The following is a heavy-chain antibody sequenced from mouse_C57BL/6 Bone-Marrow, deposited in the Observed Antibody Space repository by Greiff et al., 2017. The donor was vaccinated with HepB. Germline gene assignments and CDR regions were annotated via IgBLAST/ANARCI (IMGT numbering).Heavy chain of an antibody. V-gene: IGHV1-69*01. CDR1: GYTFTSYW. D-gene: IGHD1-1*01. J-gene: IGHJ3*01. Sequence: QVQLQQPGAELVMPGASVKLSCKASGYTFTSYWMHWVKQRPGQGLEWIGEIDPSDSYTNYNQKFKGKSTLTVDKSSSTAYMQLSSLTSEDSAVYFCARGSHYFGSSSCFAYWGQGTLVTVSA. CDR3: ARGSHYFGSSSCFAY. CDR2: IDPSDSYT.